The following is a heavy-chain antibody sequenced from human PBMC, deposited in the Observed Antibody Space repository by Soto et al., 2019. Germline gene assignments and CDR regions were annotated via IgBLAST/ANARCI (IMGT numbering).Heavy chain of an antibody. CDR1: GFNFDDHV. J-gene: IGHJ6*02. CDR2: INWDGYSI. Sequence: LRLSCVASGFNFDDHVMHWVRQVPGKGLEWVGHINWDGYSIGYGGSVRGRFTISRDSAKNTLYLQMNSLRREDTALYYCARSWSGSTSGRVDVWGQGTTVTVSS. D-gene: IGHD3-3*01. CDR3: ARSWSGSTSGRVDV. V-gene: IGHV3-9*01.